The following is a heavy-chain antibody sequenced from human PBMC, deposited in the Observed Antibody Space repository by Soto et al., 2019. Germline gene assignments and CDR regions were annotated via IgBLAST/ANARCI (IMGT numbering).Heavy chain of an antibody. Sequence: ASVKVSCKASGGTFSSYAISWVRQAPGQGLEWMGGIIPIFGTANYAQKFQGRVTITADESTSTAYMELSSLRSEDTAVYYCARGLSYSGYDYYYYMDVWGKGTTVTVSS. J-gene: IGHJ6*03. CDR2: IIPIFGTA. V-gene: IGHV1-69*13. CDR3: ARGLSYSGYDYYYYMDV. D-gene: IGHD5-12*01. CDR1: GGTFSSYA.